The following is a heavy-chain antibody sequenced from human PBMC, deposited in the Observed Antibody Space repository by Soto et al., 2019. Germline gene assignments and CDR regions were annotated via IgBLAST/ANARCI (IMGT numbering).Heavy chain of an antibody. J-gene: IGHJ5*02. CDR3: ASQYCTNGVCYTGNWFDP. CDR1: GGSISSGDYY. CDR2: IYYSGST. V-gene: IGHV4-30-4*01. Sequence: QVQLQESGPGLVKPSQTLSLTCTVSGGSISSGDYYWSWIRQPPGKGLEWIGYIYYSGSTYYNPXXKSRVTISVDXXKXQXXLKLSSVTAADTAVYYCASQYCTNGVCYTGNWFDPWGQGTLVTVSS. D-gene: IGHD2-8*01.